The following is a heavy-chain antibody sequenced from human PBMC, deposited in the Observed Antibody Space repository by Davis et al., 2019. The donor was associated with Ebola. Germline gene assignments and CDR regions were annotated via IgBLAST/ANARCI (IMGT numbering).Heavy chain of an antibody. D-gene: IGHD3-10*01. CDR2: ISGSGGST. J-gene: IGHJ5*02. CDR1: GSTFTTYA. CDR3: AKVPYGSGSSNWFDP. V-gene: IGHV3-23*01. Sequence: GGSLRLSCAASGSTFTTYAMSWVRQAPGKGLEWVSAISGSGGSTYYADSVKGRFTISRDNSKNTLYLQMNSLRAEDTAVYYCAKVPYGSGSSNWFDPWGQGTLVTVSS.